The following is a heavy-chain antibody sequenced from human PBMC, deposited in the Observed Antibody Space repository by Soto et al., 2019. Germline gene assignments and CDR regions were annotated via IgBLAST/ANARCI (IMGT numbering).Heavy chain of an antibody. CDR1: GFTFSTYG. J-gene: IGHJ6*02. V-gene: IGHV3-30*18. Sequence: QVQLVESGGGLVQPGRSLKLSCAASGFTFSTYGMHWVRQSPGKGLEWVAVISYDGSNQYYRDSVRDSFTISRDNSRNTVYLQINSLREEDTAVYYCAKDDGRLVKYYLNLGAGAWCRRTTAPVS. CDR2: ISYDGSNQ. CDR3: AKDDGRLVKYYLNLGAGA. D-gene: IGHD1-26*01.